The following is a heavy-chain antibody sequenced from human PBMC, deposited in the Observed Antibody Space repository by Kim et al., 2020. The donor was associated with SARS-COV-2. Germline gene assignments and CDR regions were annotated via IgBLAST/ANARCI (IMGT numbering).Heavy chain of an antibody. Sequence: GGSLRLSCSASGFTFSNYAMHWVRQAPGKGLEYVSAISTNGGNTYYTDSVRVRFTISRDNSKNMLYLQMSSLRPEDTAVYYCVKDQNDVPYDAFDIWGQGTMVTVSS. CDR2: ISTNGGNT. J-gene: IGHJ3*02. D-gene: IGHD1-1*01. CDR3: VKDQNDVPYDAFDI. V-gene: IGHV3-64D*09. CDR1: GFTFSNYA.